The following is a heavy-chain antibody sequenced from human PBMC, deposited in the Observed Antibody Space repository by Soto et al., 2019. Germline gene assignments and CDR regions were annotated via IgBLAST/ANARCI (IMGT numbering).Heavy chain of an antibody. D-gene: IGHD3-10*01. CDR3: AKGHFYGSGTFLDY. Sequence: PGGSLRLSCAASGVTFSSYAMSWVRQAPGKGLEWVAGIVGSGASTYYADSVRGRFTISRDNSKNTLYLQMNSLRAEDTAVYYCAKGHFYGSGTFLDYWGQGTLVTVSS. CDR1: GVTFSSYA. J-gene: IGHJ4*02. V-gene: IGHV3-23*01. CDR2: IVGSGAST.